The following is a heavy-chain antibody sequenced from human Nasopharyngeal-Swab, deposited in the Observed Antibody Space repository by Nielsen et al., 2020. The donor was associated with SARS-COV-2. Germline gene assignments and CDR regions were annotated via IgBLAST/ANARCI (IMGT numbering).Heavy chain of an antibody. J-gene: IGHJ4*02. CDR2: IDPSDSYT. CDR1: GYSFTSYW. V-gene: IGHV5-10-1*01. D-gene: IGHD6-13*01. CDR3: ARRDSSSWLPFDY. Sequence: KVSCKGSGYSFTSYWISWVRQMPGKGLEWMGRIDPSDSYTNYSPSFQGHVTISADKSIGTAYLQWSSLKASDTAMYYCARRDSSSWLPFDYWGQGTLVTVSS.